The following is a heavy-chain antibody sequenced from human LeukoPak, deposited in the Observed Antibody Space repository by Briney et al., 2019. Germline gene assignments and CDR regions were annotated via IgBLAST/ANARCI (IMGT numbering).Heavy chain of an antibody. CDR3: ARGPYCGGDCYLFDP. Sequence: SQTLSLTCAVSGGSISSGGYSWSWIRQPPGKGLEWIGYIYHSGSTYYNPSLKSRVTISVDRSKNQVSLKLSSVTAADTAVYYCARGPYCGGDCYLFDPWGQGTLVTVSS. D-gene: IGHD2-21*02. CDR2: IYHSGST. V-gene: IGHV4-30-2*01. CDR1: GGSISSGGYS. J-gene: IGHJ5*02.